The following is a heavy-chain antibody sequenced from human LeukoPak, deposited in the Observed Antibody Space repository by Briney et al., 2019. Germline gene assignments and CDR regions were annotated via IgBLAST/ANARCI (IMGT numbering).Heavy chain of an antibody. Sequence: GGSLRLSCAASEFTFSSYAMSWVRQAPGKGLEWVSAISGSGGSTYYADSVKGRFTISRDNSKNTLYLQMNSLRAEDTAVYYCAKDKGCSGGSCYSHYAHWGQGTLVTVSS. J-gene: IGHJ4*02. CDR2: ISGSGGST. CDR3: AKDKGCSGGSCYSHYAH. CDR1: EFTFSSYA. D-gene: IGHD2-15*01. V-gene: IGHV3-23*01.